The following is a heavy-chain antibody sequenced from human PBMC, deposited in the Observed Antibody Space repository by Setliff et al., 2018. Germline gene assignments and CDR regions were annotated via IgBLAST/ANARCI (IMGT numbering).Heavy chain of an antibody. V-gene: IGHV1-69*10. Sequence: SVKVSCKASGGTFSSYAISWVRQAPGQGLEWMGGIIPILGIANYAQKFQGRVTITADESTSTAYMELSSLRSEDTAVYYCATPGQQLVRLDRFDPWGQGTLVTVSS. CDR3: ATPGQQLVRLDRFDP. CDR2: IIPILGIA. D-gene: IGHD6-13*01. J-gene: IGHJ5*02. CDR1: GGTFSSYA.